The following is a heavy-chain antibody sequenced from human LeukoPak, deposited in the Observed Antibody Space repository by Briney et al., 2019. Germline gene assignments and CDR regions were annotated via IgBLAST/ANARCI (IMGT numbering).Heavy chain of an antibody. Sequence: PGRSLRLSCAASGFTFGSYGMHWVRQAPGKGLEWVAVISYDGSNKYYADSVKGRFTISRDNSKNTLYLQMNSLRAEDTAVYYCAKGTLIYYDSSGDYFDYWGQGTLVTVSS. V-gene: IGHV3-30*18. D-gene: IGHD3-22*01. CDR3: AKGTLIYYDSSGDYFDY. CDR1: GFTFGSYG. J-gene: IGHJ4*02. CDR2: ISYDGSNK.